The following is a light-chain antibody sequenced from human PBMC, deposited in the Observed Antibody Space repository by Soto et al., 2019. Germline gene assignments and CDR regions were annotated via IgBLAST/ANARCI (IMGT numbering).Light chain of an antibody. CDR1: SSDVGGYNY. CDR3: SSYAGKNNVV. J-gene: IGLJ2*01. CDR2: DVN. Sequence: QSALTQPASVSGSPGQSITISCTGTSSDVGGYNYVSWYQQHPGKAPKLMIYDVNKRPSGVPDRFSGSKSGNTASLTVSGLQSDDEADYFCSSYAGKNNVVFGGGTKVTVL. V-gene: IGLV2-8*01.